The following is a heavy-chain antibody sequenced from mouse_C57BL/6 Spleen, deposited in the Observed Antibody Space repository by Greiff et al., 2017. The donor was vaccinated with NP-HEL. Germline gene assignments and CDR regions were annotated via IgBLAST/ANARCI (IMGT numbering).Heavy chain of an antibody. D-gene: IGHD2-4*01. CDR2: INPNNGGT. CDR1: GYTFTDYN. J-gene: IGHJ4*01. V-gene: IGHV1-18*01. CDR3: ARGAYYDYAYAMDY. Sequence: VQLQQSGPELVKPGASVKIPCKASGYTFTDYNMDWVKQSPGQSLEWIGDINPNNGGTIYNQKFKGKATLTVDQSSSTAYMELRSLTSEDTAVYYCARGAYYDYAYAMDYWGQGTSVTVSS.